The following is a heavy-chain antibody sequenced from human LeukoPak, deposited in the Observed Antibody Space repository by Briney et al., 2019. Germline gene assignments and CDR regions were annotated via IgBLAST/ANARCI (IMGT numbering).Heavy chain of an antibody. CDR1: GGSISSGGYY. CDR3: ARAQNTGYGDVFDY. J-gene: IGHJ4*02. D-gene: IGHD5-12*01. CDR2: IYYSGST. V-gene: IGHV4-31*03. Sequence: PSQTLSLTCTVSGGSISSGGYYWSWIRQHPGKGLEWIGYIYYSGSTYYNSSLKSRVTISVDTSKNQFPLKLSSVTAADTAVYYCARAQNTGYGDVFDYWGQGTLVTVSS.